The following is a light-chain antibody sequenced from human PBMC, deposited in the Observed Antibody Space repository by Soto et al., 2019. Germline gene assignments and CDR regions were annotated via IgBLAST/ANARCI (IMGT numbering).Light chain of an antibody. CDR3: CSYAGSSSYV. CDR1: SSDVGGYNY. CDR2: DVS. V-gene: IGLV2-11*01. J-gene: IGLJ1*01. Sequence: QSALTQPRSVSGSPGQSVTISCTGTSSDVGGYNYVSWYQEQPGKAPKLMIYDVSKRPSGVPDRFSGSKSGNTASLTISGLQADDEADYYCCSYAGSSSYVFGPGTKLTVL.